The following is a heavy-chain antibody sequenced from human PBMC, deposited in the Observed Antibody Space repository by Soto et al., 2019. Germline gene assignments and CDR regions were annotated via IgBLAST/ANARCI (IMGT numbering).Heavy chain of an antibody. CDR3: ARNEKKQGGYDAFDI. CDR1: GYSFTSYW. CDR2: IYPGDSDT. D-gene: IGHD1-1*01. J-gene: IGHJ3*02. V-gene: IGHV5-51*01. Sequence: GESLKISCKGSGYSFTSYWIGWVRQMPGKGLEWMGIIYPGDSDTRYSPSFQGQVTISADKSISTAYLQWSSLKASDTAMYYCARNEKKQGGYDAFDIWGQGTMVTVSS.